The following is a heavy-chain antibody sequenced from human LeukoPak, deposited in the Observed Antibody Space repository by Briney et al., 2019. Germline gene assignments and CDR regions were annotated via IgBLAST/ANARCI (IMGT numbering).Heavy chain of an antibody. CDR2: IYTSGST. D-gene: IGHD2-2*02. V-gene: IGHV4-61*02. J-gene: IGHJ4*02. Sequence: SQTLSLTCTVSGGSISSGSYYWSWIRQPAGKGLEWIGRIYTSGSTNYNPSLKSRVTISVDTSKNQFSLKLSSVTAADTAVYYCARAFHCSSTCCYTRGLDYWGQGTLVTVSS. CDR3: ARAFHCSSTCCYTRGLDY. CDR1: GGSISSGSYY.